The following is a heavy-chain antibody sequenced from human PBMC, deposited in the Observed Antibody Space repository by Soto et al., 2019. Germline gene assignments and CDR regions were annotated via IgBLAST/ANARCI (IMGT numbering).Heavy chain of an antibody. V-gene: IGHV5-51*01. CDR1: GYSFTGYW. CDR3: ARHEGGTPPASGMDV. Sequence: GESLKISSRGSGYSFTGYWSGRVRQITGKGLDVMMIFYPCDSDTRCSPSFQVQVTISADKSSSTAYLQWRRLKASDTAWYYCARHEGGTPPASGMDVGGQGTTDTASS. D-gene: IGHD2-2*01. J-gene: IGHJ6*02. CDR2: FYPCDSDT.